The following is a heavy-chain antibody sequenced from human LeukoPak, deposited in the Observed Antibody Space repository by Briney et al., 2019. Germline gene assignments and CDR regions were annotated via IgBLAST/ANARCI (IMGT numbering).Heavy chain of an antibody. CDR2: INPNSGGT. Sequence: ASVKVSCKASGYTFTGYYMHWVRQAPGQGLEWMGRINPNSGGTNYAQKFQGRVTMTRDTFISTAYMELSRLRSDDTAVYYCARAGYYGEWLVLDYWGQGTLVTVSS. CDR1: GYTFTGYY. J-gene: IGHJ4*02. D-gene: IGHD6-19*01. V-gene: IGHV1-2*06. CDR3: ARAGYYGEWLVLDY.